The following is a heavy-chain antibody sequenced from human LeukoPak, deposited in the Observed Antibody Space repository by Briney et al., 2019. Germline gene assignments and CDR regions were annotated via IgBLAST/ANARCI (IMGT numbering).Heavy chain of an antibody. CDR2: MNPNSGNT. Sequence: GASVKVSCKASGYTFTSYYMHWVRQATGQGLEWMGWMNPNSGNTGYAQKFQGRVTITRNTSISTAYMELSSLRSEDTAVYYCARGLAAAGTGFDYWGQGTLVTVSS. J-gene: IGHJ4*02. D-gene: IGHD6-13*01. CDR1: GYTFTSYY. CDR3: ARGLAAAGTGFDY. V-gene: IGHV1-8*03.